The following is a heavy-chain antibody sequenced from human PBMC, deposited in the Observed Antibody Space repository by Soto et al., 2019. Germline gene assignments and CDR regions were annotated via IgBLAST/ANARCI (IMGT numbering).Heavy chain of an antibody. CDR2: ISSSGSTI. CDR3: AKDAMKYYYDSSGYLNYFDY. CDR1: GFTFSSYE. D-gene: IGHD3-22*01. J-gene: IGHJ4*02. Sequence: EVQLVESGGGLVQPGGSLRLSCAASGFTFSSYEMNWVRQAPGKGLEWVSYISSSGSTIYYADSVKGRFTISRDNSKNTLYLQMNSLRAEDTAVYYCAKDAMKYYYDSSGYLNYFDYWGQGTLVTVSS. V-gene: IGHV3-48*03.